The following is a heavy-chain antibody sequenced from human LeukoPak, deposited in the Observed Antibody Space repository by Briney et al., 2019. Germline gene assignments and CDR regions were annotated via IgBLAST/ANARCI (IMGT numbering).Heavy chain of an antibody. J-gene: IGHJ3*01. CDR2: INPNSGVT. CDR1: EYTFSAYY. CDR3: ATNIVTPGYAFDF. Sequence: ASVKVSCKGSEYTFSAYYIHWVRQAPGHGLEWMGWINPNSGVTKYAQKFQGRVTLTRDTSMSTAYMELRSLRSDDMAVYFCATNIVTPGYAFDFWGQGTMVTVSS. V-gene: IGHV1-2*02. D-gene: IGHD2/OR15-2a*01.